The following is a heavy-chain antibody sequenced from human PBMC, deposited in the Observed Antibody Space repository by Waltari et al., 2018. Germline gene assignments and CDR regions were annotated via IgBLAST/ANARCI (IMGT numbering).Heavy chain of an antibody. D-gene: IGHD3-10*01. CDR2: IYSGGST. J-gene: IGHJ4*02. CDR3: ARGASYYYGSGSYSTPFDY. Sequence: EVQLVETGGGLIQPGGSLRLSCAASGFTVSSNYMRWVRQAPGKGLEWVSVIYSGGSTYYADSVKGRFTISRDNSKNTLYLQMNSLRAEDTAVYYCARGASYYYGSGSYSTPFDYWGQGTLVTVSS. CDR1: GFTVSSNY. V-gene: IGHV3-53*02.